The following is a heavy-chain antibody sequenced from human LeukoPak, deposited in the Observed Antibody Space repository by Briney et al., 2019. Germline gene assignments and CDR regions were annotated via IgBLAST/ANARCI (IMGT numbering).Heavy chain of an antibody. CDR3: AKNSSGGYSDY. V-gene: IGHV1-18*01. CDR1: GYTFTSSG. D-gene: IGHD6-19*01. CDR2: ISTYTGYS. J-gene: IGHJ4*02. Sequence: GASVKVSCKASGYTFTSSGISWVRQAPGQGLEWMGWISTYTGYSKYAQNLQGRVTMTADTSTSTAYMELSSLRSDDTAMYYRAKNSSGGYSDYWGQGTLVTVSS.